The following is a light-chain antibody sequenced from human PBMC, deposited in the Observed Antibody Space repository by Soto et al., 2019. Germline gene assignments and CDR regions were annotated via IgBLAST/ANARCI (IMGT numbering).Light chain of an antibody. Sequence: DIQMTQSPSTLSGSVGDRVTITCRASPTISSWLAWYQQKPGKAPKLLIYKASTLKSGVPSRSSGSGSGTEFTLTISSLQPDDFATYYCQHYNSYSEAFGQGTKVDIK. J-gene: IGKJ1*01. CDR1: PTISSW. CDR3: QHYNSYSEA. CDR2: KAS. V-gene: IGKV1-5*03.